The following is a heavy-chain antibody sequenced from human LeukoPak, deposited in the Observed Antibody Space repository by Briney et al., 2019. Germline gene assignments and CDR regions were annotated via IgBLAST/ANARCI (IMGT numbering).Heavy chain of an antibody. CDR3: ARSSSWYHSFDN. D-gene: IGHD6-13*01. CDR2: IYYTAGT. Sequence: SETLSLTCTVCGDSISSSRYYGGWVRQPPGKGLELIGSIYYTAGTEYSPSLTSRANISVDTYKNQFYLTLSTVTAADTAVYYCARSSSWYHSFDNWGQGTLVAVSS. CDR1: GDSISSSRYY. V-gene: IGHV4-39*01. J-gene: IGHJ4*02.